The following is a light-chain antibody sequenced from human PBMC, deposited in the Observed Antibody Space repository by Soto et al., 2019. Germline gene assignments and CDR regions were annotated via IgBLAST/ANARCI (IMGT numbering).Light chain of an antibody. J-gene: IGKJ4*01. CDR3: QQYESYSPLT. V-gene: IGKV1-9*01. CDR1: QDISTY. CDR2: TAS. Sequence: IQLTQSPSSLSASVGDRVTITCRARQDISTYLAWYQQKPGKAPKRLIYTASTLQSGVPSRFSGSGSGTDFTLTISSLQPDDFATYHCQQYESYSPLTFGGGTKVDIK.